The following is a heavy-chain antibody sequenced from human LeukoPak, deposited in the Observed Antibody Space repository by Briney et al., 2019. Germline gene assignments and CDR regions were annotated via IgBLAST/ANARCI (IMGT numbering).Heavy chain of an antibody. J-gene: IGHJ5*02. Sequence: LSGGSLRLSCAASGFTFSSYAMSWVRQAPGKGLEWVSAISGSGGSTYYAVSVKGRFTISRDNSKNTLYLQLNSLRARDTAVYYCAKDGAHYDILTGYSDWFDPWGQGTLVTVSS. D-gene: IGHD3-9*01. CDR2: ISGSGGST. V-gene: IGHV3-23*01. CDR1: GFTFSSYA. CDR3: AKDGAHYDILTGYSDWFDP.